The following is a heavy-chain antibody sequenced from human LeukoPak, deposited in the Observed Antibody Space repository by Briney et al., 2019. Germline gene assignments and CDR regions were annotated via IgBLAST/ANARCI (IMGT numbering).Heavy chain of an antibody. CDR1: GYTFTSYD. D-gene: IGHD3-3*02. CDR3: ASNAVLGTYGMDV. V-gene: IGHV1-8*01. Sequence: ASVKVSCKASGYTFTSYDINWVRQATGQGLEWLGWMNPNSGNTGYAQKLKGRVTMTRSTSTSTAYMELSSLGSEDTAVYYCASNAVLGTYGMDVWGQGTTVTVSS. J-gene: IGHJ6*02. CDR2: MNPNSGNT.